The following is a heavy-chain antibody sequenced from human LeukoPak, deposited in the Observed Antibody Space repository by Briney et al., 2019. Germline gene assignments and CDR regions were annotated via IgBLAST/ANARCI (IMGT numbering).Heavy chain of an antibody. CDR2: IYSGGNT. D-gene: IGHD1-26*01. CDR3: AKGYGWEASYYYYNMDV. V-gene: IGHV3-53*05. J-gene: IGHJ6*03. CDR1: GFTVSNSY. Sequence: GGSLRLSCAASGFTVSNSYMSWVRQAPGKGLEWVSVIYSGGNTYYADSVKGRFTISRDNSKNTLYLQMNSLRAEDTAVYYCAKGYGWEASYYYYNMDVWGKGNTVTISS.